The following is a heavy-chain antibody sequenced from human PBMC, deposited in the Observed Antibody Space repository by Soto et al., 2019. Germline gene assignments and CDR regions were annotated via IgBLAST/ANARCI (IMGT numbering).Heavy chain of an antibody. CDR2: ISASGGST. CDR1: GFIFASYA. D-gene: IGHD5-18*01. J-gene: IGHJ3*02. CDR3: VKVTHSYAHGAFDI. Sequence: GGSLRLSCAASGFIFASYAMNWVRQAPGKGLEWVSSISASGGSTYYAGSVKGRFSISRDRLKNMLYLQMNRLRAEDTALYYCVKVTHSYAHGAFDIWGQGTMVTVSS. V-gene: IGHV3-23*01.